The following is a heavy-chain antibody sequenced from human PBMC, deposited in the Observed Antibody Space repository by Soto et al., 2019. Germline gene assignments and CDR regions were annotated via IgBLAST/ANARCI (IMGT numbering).Heavy chain of an antibody. D-gene: IGHD5-12*01. CDR2: ISGSGGST. CDR1: GFTFSSYA. V-gene: IGHV3-23*01. Sequence: EVQLLESGGGLVQPGGSLRLSCAASGFTFSSYAMSWVRQAPGKRLEWVSAISGSGGSTYYADSVKGRFTISRDNSKNTLYLQMNSLRAEDTAVYYCAKGHASNIVATLYFDYWGQGTLVTVSS. CDR3: AKGHASNIVATLYFDY. J-gene: IGHJ4*02.